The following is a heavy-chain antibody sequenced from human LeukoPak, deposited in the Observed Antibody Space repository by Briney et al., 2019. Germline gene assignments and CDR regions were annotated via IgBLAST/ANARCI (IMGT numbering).Heavy chain of an antibody. CDR1: GYTFTGYY. CDR2: IIPILGIA. J-gene: IGHJ4*02. Sequence: SVKVSCKASGYTFTGYYMHWVRQAPGQGLEWMGRIIPILGIANYAQKFQGRVTITADKSTSTAYMELSSLRSEDTAVYYCARVAAGSSGFDYWGQGTLVTVSS. D-gene: IGHD6-19*01. V-gene: IGHV1-69*04. CDR3: ARVAAGSSGFDY.